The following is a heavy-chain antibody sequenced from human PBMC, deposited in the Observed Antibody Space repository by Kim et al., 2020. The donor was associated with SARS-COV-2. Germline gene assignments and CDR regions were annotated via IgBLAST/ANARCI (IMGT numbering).Heavy chain of an antibody. J-gene: IGHJ6*02. CDR3: ARVPSGYSSGWYSFSYYYGMDV. CDR1: GYTFTSYG. CDR2: ISAYNGNT. V-gene: IGHV1-18*01. Sequence: ASVKVSCKASGYTFTSYGISWVRQAPGQGLEWMGWISAYNGNTNYAQKLQGRVTMTTDTSTSTAYMELRSLRSDDTAVYYCARVPSGYSSGWYSFSYYYGMDVWGQGTTVTVSS. D-gene: IGHD6-19*01.